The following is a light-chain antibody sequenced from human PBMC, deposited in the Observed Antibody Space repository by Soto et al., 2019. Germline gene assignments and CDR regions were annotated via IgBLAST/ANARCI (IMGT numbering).Light chain of an antibody. Sequence: QSALTQPRSVSGSPGQSVTISCTGTSSDVDIYNYVSWYQQHPGKAPKFMIYDVTKRPSGVPDRFSGSISGNTASLTISGLQVEDAADYYCSSYAGKLVIFGGGTKVTVL. CDR2: DVT. CDR1: SSDVDIYNY. V-gene: IGLV2-11*01. CDR3: SSYAGKLVI. J-gene: IGLJ2*01.